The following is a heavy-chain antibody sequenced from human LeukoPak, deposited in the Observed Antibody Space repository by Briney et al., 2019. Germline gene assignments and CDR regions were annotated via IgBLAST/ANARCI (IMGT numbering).Heavy chain of an antibody. Sequence: PSENLSLNGTVSGGSSSSYYWSWIRQPPGKGLEWIGYIYYSGSTNYNPSLKSRITISVDTSKNQFSLKLSSVTAADTAVYYCATSNYYYYMDVWGKGTTVTVSS. D-gene: IGHD4-11*01. CDR1: GGSSSSYY. V-gene: IGHV4-59*01. CDR3: ATSNYYYYMDV. CDR2: IYYSGST. J-gene: IGHJ6*03.